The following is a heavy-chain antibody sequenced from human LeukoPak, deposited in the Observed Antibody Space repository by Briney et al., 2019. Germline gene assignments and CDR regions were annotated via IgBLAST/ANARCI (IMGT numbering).Heavy chain of an antibody. CDR2: IYHSGST. CDR3: AREFAPFVIPDDRQYSGSSNWFDL. V-gene: IGHV4-30-2*01. D-gene: IGHD1-26*01. J-gene: IGHJ5*02. CDR1: GGSISSGGYY. Sequence: SETLSLTCTVSGGSISSGGYYWSWIRQPPGKGLEWIGYIYHSGSTYYNPSLKSRVTISVDRSKNQFSLKLSSVTAADTAVYYCAREFAPFVIPDDRQYSGSSNWFDLWGQGTLVTVSS.